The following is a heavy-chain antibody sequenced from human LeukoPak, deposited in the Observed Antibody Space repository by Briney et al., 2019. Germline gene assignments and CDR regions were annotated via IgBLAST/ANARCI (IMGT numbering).Heavy chain of an antibody. CDR2: ISNSGSTI. J-gene: IGHJ4*02. V-gene: IGHV3-11*01. CDR1: GVTFSDYY. Sequence: GGALRLSCAASGVTFSDYYMSWSREALGKGLEWGSYISNSGSTIYYADSVKGRFTISRDNAKNSLYLQLYCLRAEDTAVYYCARYQGSVTVVTQSPLDYWGQGTLVTVSS. D-gene: IGHD4-23*01. CDR3: ARYQGSVTVVTQSPLDY.